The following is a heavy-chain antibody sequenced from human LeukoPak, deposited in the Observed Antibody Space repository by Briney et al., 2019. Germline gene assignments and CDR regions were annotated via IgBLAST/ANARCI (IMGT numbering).Heavy chain of an antibody. CDR3: AKKVGLVSAPLYYFDV. Sequence: GGSLRLSCAASGFTFSSYAMSWVRQAPGKGLEWVSAISGPAGSWDYADSVKGRFTISRDNSKNILFLQMNSLRAEDTAIYYCAKKVGLVSAPLYYFDVWGQGTLVTVSS. CDR2: ISGPAGSW. CDR1: GFTFSSYA. V-gene: IGHV3-23*01. J-gene: IGHJ4*02. D-gene: IGHD2-8*01.